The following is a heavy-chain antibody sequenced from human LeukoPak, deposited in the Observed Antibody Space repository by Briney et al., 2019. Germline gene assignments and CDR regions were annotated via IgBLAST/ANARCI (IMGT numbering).Heavy chain of an antibody. J-gene: IGHJ4*02. Sequence: GGSLRLSCAASGFTVSSNEMSWVRQAPGKGLEWVSSISGGSTYYADSRKGRFTISRDNSKNTLYLQMNSLRAEDTAVYYCTRGGYYDGSGYYPFDYWGQGTLVTVSS. CDR3: TRGGYYDGSGYYPFDY. V-gene: IGHV3-38-3*01. CDR1: GFTVSSNE. D-gene: IGHD3-22*01. CDR2: ISGGST.